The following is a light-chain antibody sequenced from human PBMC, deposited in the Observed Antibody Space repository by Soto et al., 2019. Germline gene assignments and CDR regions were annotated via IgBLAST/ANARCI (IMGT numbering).Light chain of an antibody. J-gene: IGLJ1*01. CDR2: DVS. CDR1: SSDVGGYNY. V-gene: IGLV2-14*01. Sequence: QSALTQPASVSGSPGQSITISCTGTSSDVGGYNYVSWYQQHPGKAPKLMIYDVSNRPSGVSNRFSGSKSGNTASLTISGLQAEDEADYCCCSYTSSSPHEVFGTGTKLTVL. CDR3: CSYTSSSPHEV.